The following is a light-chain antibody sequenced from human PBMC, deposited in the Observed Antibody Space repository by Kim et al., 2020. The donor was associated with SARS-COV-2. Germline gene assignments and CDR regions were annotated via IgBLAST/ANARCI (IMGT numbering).Light chain of an antibody. Sequence: ASVGDRVTITCQASQAVNNYLNWDQQKPGKAPNLLIYDASNLETGVPSRFSGSGSGTDFTFTISSLQPEDIATYYCQHHHSLPRTFGQGTKVDIK. CDR1: QAVNNY. V-gene: IGKV1-33*01. CDR3: QHHHSLPRT. J-gene: IGKJ1*01. CDR2: DAS.